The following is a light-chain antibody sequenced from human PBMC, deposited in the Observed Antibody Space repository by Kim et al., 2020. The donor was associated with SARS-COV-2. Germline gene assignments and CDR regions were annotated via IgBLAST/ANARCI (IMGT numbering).Light chain of an antibody. CDR1: QSVSTD. Sequence: EVVMTQSPATLSVSPGERATLSCRASQSVSTDLAWYQQKSGQAPRLLIYGASTRATGIPARFSGSGSGTEFTLTISGLQSEDSAVYYCQQYKNWPPITFGQGTRLEIK. CDR2: GAS. J-gene: IGKJ5*01. V-gene: IGKV3D-15*01. CDR3: QQYKNWPPIT.